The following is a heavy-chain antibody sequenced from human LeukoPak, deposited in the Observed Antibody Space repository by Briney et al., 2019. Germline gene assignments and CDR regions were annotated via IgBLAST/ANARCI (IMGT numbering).Heavy chain of an antibody. D-gene: IGHD3-22*01. J-gene: IGHJ5*02. CDR3: ARDSGSSGYYLPT. Sequence: ASVKVSCKASGYTFTGYYMHWVRQAPGQGLEWMGWINSNSGGTNYAQKFQGRVTMTRDTSISTAYMELSRLRSDDTAVYYCARDSGSSGYYLPTWGQGTLVTVSS. V-gene: IGHV1-2*02. CDR2: INSNSGGT. CDR1: GYTFTGYY.